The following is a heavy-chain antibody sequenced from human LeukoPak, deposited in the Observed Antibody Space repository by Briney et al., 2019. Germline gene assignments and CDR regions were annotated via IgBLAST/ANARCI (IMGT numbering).Heavy chain of an antibody. V-gene: IGHV3-23*01. CDR2: IIGSGRDT. CDR3: AKGTLGSCSGVTCYEFDY. Sequence: GGSLRLSCAASGFPLSSYAMNWVRQAPGKRLEWVSSIIGSGRDTYYADSVKGRITISRDNSKNTVYLQMNSLRAEDTALYYCAKGTLGSCSGVTCYEFDYWGQGTLVTVSS. CDR1: GFPLSSYA. J-gene: IGHJ4*02. D-gene: IGHD2-8*02.